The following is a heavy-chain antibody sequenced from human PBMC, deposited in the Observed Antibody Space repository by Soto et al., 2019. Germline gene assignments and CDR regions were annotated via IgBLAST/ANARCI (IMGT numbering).Heavy chain of an antibody. Sequence: EVQLVESGGGLVQPGRSLRLSCAASGFTFDDYAMHWVRQARGKGLEWVSGISWNRGSIGYADSVKGRFTSSRDNAKNSMYLQMNSLRAEDTALYYCAKDADYGYYVWYYFDYWGQGTLVTVSS. CDR1: GFTFDDYA. V-gene: IGHV3-9*01. D-gene: IGHD4-17*01. CDR3: AKDADYGYYVWYYFDY. CDR2: ISWNRGSI. J-gene: IGHJ4*02.